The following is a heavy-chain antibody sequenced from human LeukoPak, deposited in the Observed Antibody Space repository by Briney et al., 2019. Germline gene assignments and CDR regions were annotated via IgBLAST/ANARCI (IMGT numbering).Heavy chain of an antibody. Sequence: GASVKVSCKASGGTFSSYAISWVRQAPGQGLEWMGRIIPILGIANYAQKFQGRVTITADKSTSTAYMELSSLRSDDTAVYYCARASYSGRRQDYWGQGTLVTVSS. CDR1: GGTFSSYA. D-gene: IGHD1-26*01. V-gene: IGHV1-69*04. CDR3: ARASYSGRRQDY. CDR2: IIPILGIA. J-gene: IGHJ4*02.